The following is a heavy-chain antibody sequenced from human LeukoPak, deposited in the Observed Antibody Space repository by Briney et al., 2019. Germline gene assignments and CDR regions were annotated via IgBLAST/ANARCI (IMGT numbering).Heavy chain of an antibody. D-gene: IGHD6-13*01. V-gene: IGHV3-53*01. Sequence: SGGSLRLSCAASGFTVSSNYMSWVRQAPGKGLEWVPVIYSGGSTYYADSVKGRFTISRDNSKNTLYLQMNSLRAEDTAMYYCARKEGSSWNYWGQGTLVTVSS. CDR3: ARKEGSSWNY. CDR2: IYSGGST. J-gene: IGHJ4*02. CDR1: GFTVSSNY.